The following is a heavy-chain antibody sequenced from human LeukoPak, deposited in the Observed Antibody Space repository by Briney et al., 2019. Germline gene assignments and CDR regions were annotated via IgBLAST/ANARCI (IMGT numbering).Heavy chain of an antibody. J-gene: IGHJ4*02. D-gene: IGHD2-21*01. CDR2: ISANGGST. CDR1: GFTFSSYA. V-gene: IGHV3-23*01. CDR3: YCGKEDY. Sequence: GGSLRLSCAASGFTFSSYAISWVRQAPGKGLEWVSAISANGGSTYYADSVKGRFTISRDNAKDSLYLHMNNLRAEDTAVYYCYCGKEDYWGQGTLVTVSS.